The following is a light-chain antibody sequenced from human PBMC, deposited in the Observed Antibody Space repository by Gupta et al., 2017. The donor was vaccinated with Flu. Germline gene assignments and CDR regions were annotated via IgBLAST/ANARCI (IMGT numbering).Light chain of an antibody. CDR2: TND. Sequence: SVLTQPPSASGTPGQRVTISCSGSSSNIGSNTVNWYQQLPGTAPKLLIYTNDQRPSGVPDRFSGSKSGTSASLAISGLQSADEADYYCAAWDDSLNGPVVFGGGTKLTVL. J-gene: IGLJ2*01. CDR3: AAWDDSLNGPVV. CDR1: SSNIGSNT. V-gene: IGLV1-44*01.